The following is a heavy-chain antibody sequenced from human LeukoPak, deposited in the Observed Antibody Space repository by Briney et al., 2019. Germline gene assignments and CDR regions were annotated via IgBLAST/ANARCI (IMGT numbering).Heavy chain of an antibody. Sequence: PGGSLRLSCAASGFTFSSYSMNWVRQAPGKGLEWVSSISSSSYIYYADSVKGRFTISRDNAKNSLYLQMNSLRAEDTAVYYCARDKVVGAFDYWGQGTLVTVSS. V-gene: IGHV3-21*01. J-gene: IGHJ4*02. CDR1: GFTFSSYS. D-gene: IGHD1-26*01. CDR2: ISSSSYI. CDR3: ARDKVVGAFDY.